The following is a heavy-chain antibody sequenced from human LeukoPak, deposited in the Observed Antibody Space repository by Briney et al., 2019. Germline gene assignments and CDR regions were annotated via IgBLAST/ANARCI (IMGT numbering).Heavy chain of an antibody. D-gene: IGHD3-10*01. J-gene: IGHJ5*02. CDR2: INPSGASA. Sequence: ASVKVSCKASGYTFTSYSIHWVRQAPGQGLEWMGIINPSGASAMYAQKFQGRVTMTRDMSTATVYLDLSSLRFDDTAVCYCARGHGSGSTNWFDPWGQGTLVTVSS. CDR1: GYTFTSYS. V-gene: IGHV1-46*01. CDR3: ARGHGSGSTNWFDP.